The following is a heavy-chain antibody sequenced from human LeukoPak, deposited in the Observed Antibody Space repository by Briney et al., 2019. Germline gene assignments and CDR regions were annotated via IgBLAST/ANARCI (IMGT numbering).Heavy chain of an antibody. CDR3: ARRSVIVTTSLFDY. Sequence: GGSLRLSCAGSGFTFSDYYMTWIRQAPGKGLEWVSYISSSGSTMYYADSVKGRFTISRDNAKTSPYLQMNSLRAEDTAVYYCARRSVIVTTSLFDYWGQGTLVTVSS. CDR2: ISSSGSTM. D-gene: IGHD5-12*01. V-gene: IGHV3-11*01. CDR1: GFTFSDYY. J-gene: IGHJ4*02.